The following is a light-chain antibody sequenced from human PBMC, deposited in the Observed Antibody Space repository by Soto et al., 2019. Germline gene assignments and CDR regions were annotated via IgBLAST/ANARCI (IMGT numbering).Light chain of an antibody. CDR2: KAS. V-gene: IGKV1-5*03. Sequence: DIQMTQSPSTLSASVGDRVTITCRATQSIFSWLAWYQQQPGRAPKLLIYKASSLESGVPSRFSGSGSGTEFTLTISSLQPDDFATYYCQQYNSWPLTFGGGTKVEIK. J-gene: IGKJ4*01. CDR1: QSIFSW. CDR3: QQYNSWPLT.